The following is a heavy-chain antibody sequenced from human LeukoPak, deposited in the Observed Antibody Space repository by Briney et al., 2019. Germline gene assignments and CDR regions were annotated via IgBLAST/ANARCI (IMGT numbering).Heavy chain of an antibody. V-gene: IGHV1-18*01. D-gene: IGHD6-6*01. CDR1: GYTFTSYG. CDR3: ARDQYSSSFGYYYYMDV. Sequence: GASVKVSCKASGYTFTSYGISWVRQAPGQGLEWMGWISAYNGNTNYAQKLQGRVTMTTDTSTSTAYMELRSLRSDDTAVYYCARDQYSSSFGYYYYMDVWGKGTTVTVSS. J-gene: IGHJ6*03. CDR2: ISAYNGNT.